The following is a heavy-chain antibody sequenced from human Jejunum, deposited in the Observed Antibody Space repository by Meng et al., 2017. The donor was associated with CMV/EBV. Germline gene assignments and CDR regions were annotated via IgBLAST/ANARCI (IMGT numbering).Heavy chain of an antibody. D-gene: IGHD1-1*01. CDR2: ITSVGTAQ. CDR1: RFTIDLYP. J-gene: IGHJ4*02. Sequence: SRFTIDLYPMNSVPHAPGVVLGLVSLITSVGTAQYYADSVQGRFTISTDNATNSLLLQMRNLRAENTAVYYCVRHLLNRYNHIDYWGQGTLVTVSS. V-gene: IGHV3-48*03. CDR3: VRHLLNRYNHIDY.